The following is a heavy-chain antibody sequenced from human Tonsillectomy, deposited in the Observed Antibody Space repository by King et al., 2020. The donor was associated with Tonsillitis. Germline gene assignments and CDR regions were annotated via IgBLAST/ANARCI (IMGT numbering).Heavy chain of an antibody. CDR3: AKDRLPDYYASSGYLDY. D-gene: IGHD3-22*01. J-gene: IGHJ4*02. Sequence: QVQLVESGGGVVQPGRSLRLSCAASGFTFSAYGMHWVRQAPGKGLEWVAVISYDGSHKYYADSVKGRFTISRDNSKNTLYLHMNSLRPEDTAVYYCAKDRLPDYYASSGYLDYWGQGTLVTVSS. V-gene: IGHV3-30*18. CDR1: GFTFSAYG. CDR2: ISYDGSHK.